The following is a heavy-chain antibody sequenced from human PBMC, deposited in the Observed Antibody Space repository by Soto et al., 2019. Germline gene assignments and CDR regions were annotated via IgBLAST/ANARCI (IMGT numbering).Heavy chain of an antibody. V-gene: IGHV3-21*01. D-gene: IGHD5-18*01. CDR1: GFTFSSYS. CDR2: ISSSSSYI. Sequence: ESGGGLVKPGGSLRLSCAASGFTFSSYSMNWVRQAPGKGLEWVSSISSSSSYIYYADSVKGRFTISRDNAKNSLYLQMNSLRAEDTAVYYCARDRHTAMRGYYWGQGTLVTVSS. J-gene: IGHJ4*02. CDR3: ARDRHTAMRGYY.